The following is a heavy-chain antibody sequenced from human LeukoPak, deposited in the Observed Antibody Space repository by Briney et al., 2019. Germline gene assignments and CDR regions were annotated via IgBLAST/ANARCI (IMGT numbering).Heavy chain of an antibody. V-gene: IGHV1-18*01. CDR3: ARDTPYCSSTSCYPGAGNWFDP. Sequence: ASVKVSCKASGYTFTGDGISWVRQAPGQGLEWMGWISAYNGNTNYAQKLQGRVTMTTDTSTSTAYMELRSLRSDDTAVYYCARDTPYCSSTSCYPGAGNWFDPWGQGTLVTVSS. D-gene: IGHD2-2*01. CDR1: GYTFTGDG. J-gene: IGHJ5*02. CDR2: ISAYNGNT.